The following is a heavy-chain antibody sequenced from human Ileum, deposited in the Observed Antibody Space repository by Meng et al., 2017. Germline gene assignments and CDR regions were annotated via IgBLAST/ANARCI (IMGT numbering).Heavy chain of an antibody. CDR3: ASGSGSLDY. V-gene: IGHV6-1*01. D-gene: IGHD3-3*01. Sequence: VQLQPSGPGLVKPSQTLSLTCAVSGGSVSSNIAAWNWIRQSPLRGLEWLGRTYYRSKWYSEYAVSVKSRISITPDTSKNQFSLQMNSVTPEDTAVYYCASGSGSLDYWGPGTLVTVSS. CDR1: GGSVSSNIAA. CDR2: TYYRSKWYS. J-gene: IGHJ4*02.